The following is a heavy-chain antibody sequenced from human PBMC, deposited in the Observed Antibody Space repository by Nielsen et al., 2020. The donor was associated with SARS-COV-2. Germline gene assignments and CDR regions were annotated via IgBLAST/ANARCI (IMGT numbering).Heavy chain of an antibody. CDR2: INPNSGGT. V-gene: IGHV1-2*02. CDR3: ATGAPITMIVVVRPLDY. Sequence: ASVKVSCKASGYTFTGYYMHWVRQAPGQGLEWMGWINPNSGGTNYAQKFQGRVTMTRDTSISTAYMELSSLRSEDTAVYYCATGAPITMIVVVRPLDYWGQGTLVTVSS. CDR1: GYTFTGYY. J-gene: IGHJ4*02. D-gene: IGHD3-22*01.